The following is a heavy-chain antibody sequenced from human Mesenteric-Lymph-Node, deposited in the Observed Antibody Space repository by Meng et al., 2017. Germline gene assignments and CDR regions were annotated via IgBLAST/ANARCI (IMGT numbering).Heavy chain of an antibody. D-gene: IGHD5-12*01. CDR3: ARGSRLRKLDY. Sequence: QWQLQEPGPGLVKPSGTLSLTCVVSGASISSGNWWNWGRQPPGKGLEWIGDIYHSGSTNYNPSLKSRVTISVDKSKNQFSLKLSSVTAADTAVYYCARGSRLRKLDYWGQGTLVTVSS. V-gene: IGHV4-4*02. CDR2: IYHSGST. CDR1: GASISSGNW. J-gene: IGHJ4*02.